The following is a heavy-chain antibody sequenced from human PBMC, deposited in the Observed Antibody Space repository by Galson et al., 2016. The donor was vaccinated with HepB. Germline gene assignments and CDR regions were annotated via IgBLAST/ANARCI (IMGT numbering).Heavy chain of an antibody. CDR1: GGSISSGGYY. CDR3: ARGGRKGLWGYYFDC. D-gene: IGHD5-18*01. CDR2: IYHLGNT. J-gene: IGHJ4*02. Sequence: TLSLTCTVSGGSISSGGYYWSWIRQHPGKGLEWIGYIYHLGNTYFNPSLKSRVIMSVDASKNQFSLKLSSVTAADTAVYYCARGGRKGLWGYYFDCWGQGTLVPVSS. V-gene: IGHV4-31*03.